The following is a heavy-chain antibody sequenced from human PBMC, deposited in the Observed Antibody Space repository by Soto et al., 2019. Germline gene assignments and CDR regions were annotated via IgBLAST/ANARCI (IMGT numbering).Heavy chain of an antibody. Sequence: PGGSLRLSCAASGFTFSSYAMHWVRQAPGKGLEWVAVISYDGSNKYYADSVKGRFTISRDNSKNTLYLQMNSLRAEDTAVYYCARDLPTRGYSGYDSGALVYWGQGTLVTVSS. CDR3: ARDLPTRGYSGYDSGALVY. D-gene: IGHD5-12*01. V-gene: IGHV3-30-3*01. J-gene: IGHJ4*02. CDR2: ISYDGSNK. CDR1: GFTFSSYA.